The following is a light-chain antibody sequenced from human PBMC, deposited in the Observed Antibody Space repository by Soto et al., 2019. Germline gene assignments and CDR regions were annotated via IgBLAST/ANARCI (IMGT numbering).Light chain of an antibody. Sequence: DIQMTQSPSTLSGSVGDRVTITCRASQTISSWLAWYQQKPGKAPKLLIYKASTLKSGVPSRFSGSGSGTEFTLTISSLQPEDFATYYCQQYNGYSEAFGQGTKVDI. V-gene: IGKV1-5*03. J-gene: IGKJ1*01. CDR3: QQYNGYSEA. CDR2: KAS. CDR1: QTISSW.